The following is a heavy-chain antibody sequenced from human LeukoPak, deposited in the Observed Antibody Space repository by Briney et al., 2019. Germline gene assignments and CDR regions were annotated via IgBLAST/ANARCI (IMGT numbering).Heavy chain of an antibody. CDR3: AREGDDFWSGYLNWFDP. CDR1: GFTFSNYA. D-gene: IGHD3-3*01. V-gene: IGHV3-23*01. J-gene: IGHJ5*02. CDR2: ISGSGGST. Sequence: PGGSLRLSCAASGFTFSNYAMSWVRQAPGKGLEWVSAISGSGGSTYYADSVKGRFTISRDNAKNSLYLQMNSLRAEDTAVYYCAREGDDFWSGYLNWFDPWGQGTLVTVSS.